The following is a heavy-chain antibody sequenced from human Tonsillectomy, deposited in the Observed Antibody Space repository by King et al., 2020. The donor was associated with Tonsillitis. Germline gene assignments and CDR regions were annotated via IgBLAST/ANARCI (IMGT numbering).Heavy chain of an antibody. Sequence: QLQESGPGLVKPSQTLSLTCTVSGGSSSSGDYYWSWIRQPPGKGLEWIGYIYYSGSTYYNPSLKSRVTISVDTSKNQFSLKMSSVTAADTAMYYCATSPYYDILTGYYYFDYWGQGTLVTVSS. J-gene: IGHJ4*02. CDR1: GGSSSSGDYY. CDR3: ATSPYYDILTGYYYFDY. CDR2: IYYSGST. V-gene: IGHV4-30-4*01. D-gene: IGHD3-9*01.